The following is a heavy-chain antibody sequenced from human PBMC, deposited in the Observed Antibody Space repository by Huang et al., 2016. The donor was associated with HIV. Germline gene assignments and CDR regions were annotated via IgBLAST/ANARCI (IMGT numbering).Heavy chain of an antibody. V-gene: IGHV4-39*01. J-gene: IGHJ6*03. CDR3: ARRLGNYYFYMDV. Sequence: QLQLQESGPGLVQPSETLSLTCAISGGSDTRNIDSWGWIRQPPGKGLECIATVYFSAITSNNPSLESSVTISLDTSRNQFSLNLSSLTAADTAVYYCARRLGNYYFYMDVWGKGTTVTVSS. CDR1: GGSDTRNIDS. CDR2: VYFSAIT.